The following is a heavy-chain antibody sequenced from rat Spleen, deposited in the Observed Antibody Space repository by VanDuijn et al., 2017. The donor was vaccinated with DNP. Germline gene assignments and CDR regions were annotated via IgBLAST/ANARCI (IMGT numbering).Heavy chain of an antibody. Sequence: VQLQQSGAELAKPGSSVKISCKASGYTFTTYYISWIKQTTGQDREYIGYINTGSGGTNYNEKFKGKATLTVDKSSSTAFMQLSSLTPDDSAVYYCARRRLPYWYFDFWGPGTMVTVSS. D-gene: IGHD1-4*01. J-gene: IGHJ1*01. CDR1: GYTFTTYY. CDR3: ARRRLPYWYFDF. V-gene: IGHV1-43*01. CDR2: INTGSGGT.